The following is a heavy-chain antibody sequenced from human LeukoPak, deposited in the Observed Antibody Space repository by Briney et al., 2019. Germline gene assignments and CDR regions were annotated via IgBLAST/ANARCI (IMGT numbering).Heavy chain of an antibody. J-gene: IGHJ3*02. CDR2: IYSGGST. Sequence: GGSLRLSCAASGFTFSSYAMSWVRQAPGKGLEWVSVIYSGGSTYYADSVKGRFTISRDNSKNTLYLQMNSLRAEDTAVYYRAREGTDAFDIWGQGTMVTVSS. CDR3: AREGTDAFDI. CDR1: GFTFSSYA. V-gene: IGHV3-66*01. D-gene: IGHD3-10*01.